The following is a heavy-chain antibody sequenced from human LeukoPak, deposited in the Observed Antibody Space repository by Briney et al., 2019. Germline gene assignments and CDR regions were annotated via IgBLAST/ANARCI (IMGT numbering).Heavy chain of an antibody. D-gene: IGHD4-17*01. V-gene: IGHV3-48*03. CDR1: GFTFSSYE. CDR2: ISSSGSTI. Sequence: GGSLRLSCAASGFTFSSYEMNWVRQAPGKGLEWVSYISSSGSTIYYADSVKGRFTISRDNAKNSLYLQMNSLRAEDTAVYYCARSSRYVDYPLFYYWGKGTVVTVFS. CDR3: ARSSRYVDYPLFYY. J-gene: IGHJ4*02.